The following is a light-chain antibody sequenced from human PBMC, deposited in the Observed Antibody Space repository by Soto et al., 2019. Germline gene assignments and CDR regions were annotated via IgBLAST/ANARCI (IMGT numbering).Light chain of an antibody. Sequence: EIVLTQSPGTLSLSPGERATLSCRASQSVSSSYLAWYQQKPRQAPRLLIYGASSRATGIPYRFSGSGSGTDFTLTISRLGPEDFAVYYCQQYGSSPRTFGQGTKLESK. CDR1: QSVSSSY. CDR3: QQYGSSPRT. J-gene: IGKJ2*01. CDR2: GAS. V-gene: IGKV3-20*01.